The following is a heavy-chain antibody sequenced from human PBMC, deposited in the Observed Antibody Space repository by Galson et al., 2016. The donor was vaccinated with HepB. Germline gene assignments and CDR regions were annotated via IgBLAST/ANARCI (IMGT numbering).Heavy chain of an antibody. Sequence: SLRLSCAASGFTFSTYAMHWVRQAPGKGLEWVAVISYDGSNRYYADSVKGRFTISGDNSKNTLYLQMNSLRPEDTAVYYCASVENFDYWGQGTLVTVSS. J-gene: IGHJ4*02. CDR3: ASVENFDY. D-gene: IGHD5-24*01. CDR1: GFTFSTYA. CDR2: ISYDGSNR. V-gene: IGHV3-30-3*01.